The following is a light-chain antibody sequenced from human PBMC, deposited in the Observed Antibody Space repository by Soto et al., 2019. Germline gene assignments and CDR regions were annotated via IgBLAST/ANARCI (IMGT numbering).Light chain of an antibody. Sequence: ATVSLTKRERATVSCRARQTINNNVAWYQLKDGQVPRLVIYGASTRATDIPARFSGSVSGTEFTLTIIGFQSEYFAVYFCQQYTDRPRTSGHGTMV. CDR3: QQYTDRPRT. V-gene: IGKV3-15*01. J-gene: IGKJ1*01. CDR1: QTINNN. CDR2: GAS.